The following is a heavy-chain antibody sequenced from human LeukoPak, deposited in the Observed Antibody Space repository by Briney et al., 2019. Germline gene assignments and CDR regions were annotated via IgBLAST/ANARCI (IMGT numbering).Heavy chain of an antibody. Sequence: PSETLSLTCTVSGGSISGYYWSWIRQPAGKGLEWIGRIYTSGSTNYNPSLKSRVTMSVDTSKNQFSLKLSSVTAADTAVYYCARDPTYYYDSSGYFTSFDIWGQGTMVTVSS. J-gene: IGHJ3*02. CDR3: ARDPTYYYDSSGYFTSFDI. CDR2: IYTSGST. D-gene: IGHD3-22*01. V-gene: IGHV4-4*07. CDR1: GGSISGYY.